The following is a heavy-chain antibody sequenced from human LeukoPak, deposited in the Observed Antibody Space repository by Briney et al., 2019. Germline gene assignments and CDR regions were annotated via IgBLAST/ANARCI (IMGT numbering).Heavy chain of an antibody. CDR3: ARGPPIDYYDSSGYYYVFDY. J-gene: IGHJ4*02. CDR2: INHSGST. CDR1: GGSFSGYY. Sequence: SETLSRTCAVYGGSFSGYYWSWIRQPPGKGLEWIGEINHSGSTNYNPSLKSRVTISVDTSKNQFSLKLSSVTAADTAVYYCARGPPIDYYDSSGYYYVFDYWGQGTLVTVSS. V-gene: IGHV4-34*01. D-gene: IGHD3-22*01.